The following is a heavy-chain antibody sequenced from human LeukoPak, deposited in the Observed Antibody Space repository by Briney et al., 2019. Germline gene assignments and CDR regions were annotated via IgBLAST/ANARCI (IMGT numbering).Heavy chain of an antibody. Sequence: ASVKVSCKASGYTFTSYGISWVRQAPGQGLEWMGWISAYNGNTNYAQKLQGRVTMTTVTSTSTAYMELRSLRSDDTAVYYCARDSLGVAGPSWDYWGQGTLVTVSS. D-gene: IGHD6-19*01. V-gene: IGHV1-18*04. J-gene: IGHJ4*02. CDR3: ARDSLGVAGPSWDY. CDR2: ISAYNGNT. CDR1: GYTFTSYG.